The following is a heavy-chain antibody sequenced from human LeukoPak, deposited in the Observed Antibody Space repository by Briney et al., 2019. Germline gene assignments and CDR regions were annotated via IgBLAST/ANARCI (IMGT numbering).Heavy chain of an antibody. CDR1: GYTLTELS. Sequence: GASVKVSCKVSGYTLTELSMHWVRQAPGKGLEWMGGFDPEDGETIYAQKFQGRVTMTEDTSTDTAYMELSSLRSEDMAVYYCATDPSMVRGVGYYYYGMDVWGQGTTVTVSS. D-gene: IGHD3-10*01. CDR3: ATDPSMVRGVGYYYYGMDV. V-gene: IGHV1-24*01. J-gene: IGHJ6*02. CDR2: FDPEDGET.